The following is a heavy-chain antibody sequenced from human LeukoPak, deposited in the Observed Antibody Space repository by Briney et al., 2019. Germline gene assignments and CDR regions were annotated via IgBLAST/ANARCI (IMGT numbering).Heavy chain of an antibody. CDR1: GYSISSGYY. Sequence: PSETLSLTCAVSGYSISSGYYWGWIRRPPEKGLEWIGSIYHSGSTYYNPSLKSRVTISVDTSKNQFSLKLSSVTAADTAVYYCARDPEIVATSSSWFDPWGQGTLVTVSS. CDR2: IYHSGST. J-gene: IGHJ5*02. CDR3: ARDPEIVATSSSWFDP. V-gene: IGHV4-38-2*02. D-gene: IGHD5-12*01.